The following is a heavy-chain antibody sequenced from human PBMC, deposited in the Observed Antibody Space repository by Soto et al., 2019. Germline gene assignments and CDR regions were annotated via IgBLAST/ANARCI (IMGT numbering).Heavy chain of an antibody. Sequence: GGSLRLSCAASGFTFSSYAMSWVRQAPGKGLEWVSAISGSGGSTYYADSVKGRFTITRDNSKNTLYLQMNSLRAEDTAVYYCAKAPYSTVVTPFDYWGQGTLVTVSS. CDR2: ISGSGGST. CDR3: AKAPYSTVVTPFDY. V-gene: IGHV3-23*01. J-gene: IGHJ4*02. CDR1: GFTFSSYA. D-gene: IGHD4-17*01.